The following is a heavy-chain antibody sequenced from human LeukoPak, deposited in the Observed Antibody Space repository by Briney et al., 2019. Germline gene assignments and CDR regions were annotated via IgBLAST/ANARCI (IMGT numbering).Heavy chain of an antibody. Sequence: ASVKVSCKVSGYTRTELSMLWVRQATRKRLEERGGFDPEDGETIYAQKFEGRVTMTTDPSTRTAYMELRSLRSDDAAVYYCARDIRGYSYVGDYWGQGTLVTVSS. J-gene: IGHJ4*02. CDR2: FDPEDGET. CDR3: ARDIRGYSYVGDY. CDR1: GYTRTELS. D-gene: IGHD5-18*01. V-gene: IGHV1-24*01.